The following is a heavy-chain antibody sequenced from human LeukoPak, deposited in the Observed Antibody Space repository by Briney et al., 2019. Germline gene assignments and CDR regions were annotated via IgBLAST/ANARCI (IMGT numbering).Heavy chain of an antibody. CDR1: GASFNSDDQY. J-gene: IGHJ4*02. D-gene: IGHD3-22*01. V-gene: IGHV4-31*03. CDR3: SRGLDSRKLGY. Sequence: SENLSLTCTVSGASFNSDDQYWNWIRQSPGKGLEWIGSIHPSGMLYNNPSLESRVTMSRDTSKNQFSLNLNSVTAADTAVYFCSRGLDSRKLGYWGQGILVNVSS. CDR2: IHPSGML.